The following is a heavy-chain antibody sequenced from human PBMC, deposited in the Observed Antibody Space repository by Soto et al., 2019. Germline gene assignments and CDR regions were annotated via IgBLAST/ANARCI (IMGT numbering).Heavy chain of an antibody. D-gene: IGHD2-8*02. CDR3: AKGQTGGNGMGLFDP. Sequence: EVQLLESGGGLVQPGGSLRLSCAGSGFTFSSYAMSWVRQAPGKGLEWVSGISDSDGSTYYADSVKGRFTISRDNSKNTLYLHANSLRAEATAVYYCAKGQTGGNGMGLFDPWGQGTLVTVSS. CDR1: GFTFSSYA. J-gene: IGHJ5*02. V-gene: IGHV3-23*01. CDR2: ISDSDGST.